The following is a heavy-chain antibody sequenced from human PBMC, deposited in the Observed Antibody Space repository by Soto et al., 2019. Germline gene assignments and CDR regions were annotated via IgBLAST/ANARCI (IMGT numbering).Heavy chain of an antibody. V-gene: IGHV1-69*13. CDR3: ASITIFGVWAFDI. CDR2: IIPIFGTA. D-gene: IGHD3-3*01. J-gene: IGHJ3*02. Sequence: GASVKVSCKASGGTFSSYAISWVRQAPGQGLEWMGGIIPIFGTANYAQKFQGRVTITADESTSTAYMELSSLRSEDTAVYYCASITIFGVWAFDIWGQGTMVTV. CDR1: GGTFSSYA.